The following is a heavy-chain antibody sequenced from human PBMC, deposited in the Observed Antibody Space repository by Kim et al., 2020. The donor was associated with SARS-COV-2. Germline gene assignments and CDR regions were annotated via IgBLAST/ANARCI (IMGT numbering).Heavy chain of an antibody. V-gene: IGHV3-13*01. Sequence: YYPGSVKGRFTISRENAKNSLYLQMNSLRAGDTAVYYCARFAGTTGAFDTWGQGTMVTVSS. CDR3: ARFAGTTGAFDT. D-gene: IGHD1-1*01. J-gene: IGHJ3*02.